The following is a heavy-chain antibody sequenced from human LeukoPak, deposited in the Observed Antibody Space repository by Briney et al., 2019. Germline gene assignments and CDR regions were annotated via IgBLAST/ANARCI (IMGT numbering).Heavy chain of an antibody. CDR2: ISGSGGST. Sequence: GESLKISCAASGFTFSSYAMSWVRQAPGKGLEWVSAISGSGGSTYYADSVKGRFTISRDNSKNTLYLQMNSLRAEDTAVYYCAKEPPHIYGGNSGFDYWGQGTLVTVSS. CDR3: AKEPPHIYGGNSGFDY. J-gene: IGHJ4*02. D-gene: IGHD4-23*01. CDR1: GFTFSSYA. V-gene: IGHV3-23*01.